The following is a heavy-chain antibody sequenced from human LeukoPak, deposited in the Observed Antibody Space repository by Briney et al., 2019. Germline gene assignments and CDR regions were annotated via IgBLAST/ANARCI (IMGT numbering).Heavy chain of an antibody. Sequence: SETLSLTCTVSGGSISSYYWSWIRQPAGKGLEWIGRIYTSGSTNYNPSLKSRVTISVDTSKNQFSLKLSSVTAADTAVYYCARGPSSGWPFYYYYGMDVWVQGTTVTVSS. CDR2: IYTSGST. CDR1: GGSISSYY. D-gene: IGHD6-19*01. J-gene: IGHJ6*02. V-gene: IGHV4-4*07. CDR3: ARGPSSGWPFYYYYGMDV.